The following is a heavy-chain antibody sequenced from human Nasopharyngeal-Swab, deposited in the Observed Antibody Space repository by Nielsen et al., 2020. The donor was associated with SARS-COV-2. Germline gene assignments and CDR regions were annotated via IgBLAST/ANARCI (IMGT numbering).Heavy chain of an antibody. CDR3: ARGGSSSWYSYYYYYMDV. V-gene: IGHV7-4-1*02. CDR2: INTNTGNP. D-gene: IGHD6-13*01. J-gene: IGHJ6*03. Sequence: ASVKVSCKASGYTFTSYAMNWVRQAPGRGLEGMGWINTNTGNPTYAQGFTGRFVFSLDTSVSTAYLQISSLKAEDTAVYYCARGGSSSWYSYYYYYMDVWGKGTTVTVSS. CDR1: GYTFTSYA.